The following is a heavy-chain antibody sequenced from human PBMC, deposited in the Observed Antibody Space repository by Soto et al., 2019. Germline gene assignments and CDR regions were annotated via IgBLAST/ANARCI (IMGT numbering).Heavy chain of an antibody. V-gene: IGHV3-23*01. CDR2: ISGSGGST. CDR3: AKTSSNWNPFYYYGMDV. Sequence: GGSLRLSCAASGFTFSSYAMSWVRQAPGKGLEWVSAISGSGGSTYYADSVKGRFTISRDNSKNTLYLQMNSLRAEDTAVYYCAKTSSNWNPFYYYGMDVWGQGTTVTVSS. CDR1: GFTFSSYA. D-gene: IGHD1-20*01. J-gene: IGHJ6*02.